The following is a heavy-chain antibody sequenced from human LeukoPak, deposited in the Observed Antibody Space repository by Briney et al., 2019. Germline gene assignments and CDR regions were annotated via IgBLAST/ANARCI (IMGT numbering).Heavy chain of an antibody. Sequence: GGSLRLSCAASGFTFSSYSMNWVRQAPGKGLEWVSYISSNSDTIYYADSVKGRFTISRDNAWNSLYLQMNSLRAEDTAAYYCASSWDYWGQGTLVTVSS. V-gene: IGHV3-48*04. CDR1: GFTFSSYS. CDR2: ISSNSDTI. J-gene: IGHJ4*02. CDR3: ASSWDY.